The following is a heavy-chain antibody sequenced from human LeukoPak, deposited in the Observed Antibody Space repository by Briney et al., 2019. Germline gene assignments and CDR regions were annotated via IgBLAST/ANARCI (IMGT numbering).Heavy chain of an antibody. CDR2: ISYDGSNK. CDR3: ARDRDYGDYFDY. CDR1: GFTFSSYA. J-gene: IGHJ4*02. D-gene: IGHD4-17*01. Sequence: PGRSLRLSCAASGFTFSSYAMHWVRQAPGKGLEWVAVISYDGSNKYYADSVKGRFTISSDNSKNTLYLQMNSLRAEDTAVYYCARDRDYGDYFDYWGQGTLVTVSS. V-gene: IGHV3-30*04.